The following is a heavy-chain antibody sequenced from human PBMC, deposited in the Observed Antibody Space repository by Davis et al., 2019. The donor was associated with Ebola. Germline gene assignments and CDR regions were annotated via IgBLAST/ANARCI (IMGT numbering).Heavy chain of an antibody. CDR1: GFTASSNY. J-gene: IGHJ6*02. CDR3: AKRLGSGFMYDGMDV. D-gene: IGHD3-3*01. CDR2: ISYDGNQK. Sequence: GGSLRPSCAPPGFTASSNYMSWVRQVPGKGLECVAVISYDGNQKYYADSVKGRFTISRENSNNSIFLQLNSLRAEDTAVYYCAKRLGSGFMYDGMDVWGQGTTVTVSS. V-gene: IGHV3-30*18.